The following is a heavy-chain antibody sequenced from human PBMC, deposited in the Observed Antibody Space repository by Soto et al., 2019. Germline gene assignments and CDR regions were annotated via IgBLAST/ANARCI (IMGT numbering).Heavy chain of an antibody. J-gene: IGHJ4*02. V-gene: IGHV6-1*01. Sequence: SQTLSLTCAISGDSVSSNSAAWNWIRQSPSRGLEWLGRTYYRSKWYNDYAASVKSRITINPDTSKNHLSLQLKSVTPEDTALYYCARLAPGGSGGGGDYWGQGALVTVSS. CDR3: ARLAPGGSGGGGDY. D-gene: IGHD6-19*01. CDR1: GDSVSSNSAA. CDR2: TYYRSKWYN.